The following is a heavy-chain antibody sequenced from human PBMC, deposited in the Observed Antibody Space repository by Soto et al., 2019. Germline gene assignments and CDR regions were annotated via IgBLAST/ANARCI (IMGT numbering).Heavy chain of an antibody. CDR2: MKSKADGGAT. V-gene: IGHV3-15*07. Sequence: EVQLVESGGGLVKPGGSLGLSCAASGLTFSNAYINWYRQAPGKGPEWVGRMKSKADGGATDYAAPVQGRFSISRDDSKSMLYLQMDSLTTEDTAMYYFSVVSHDPRGYFRDLGWGQGILDTVS. CDR1: GLTFSNAY. CDR3: SVVSHDPRGYFRDLG. J-gene: IGHJ4*02. D-gene: IGHD3-10*02.